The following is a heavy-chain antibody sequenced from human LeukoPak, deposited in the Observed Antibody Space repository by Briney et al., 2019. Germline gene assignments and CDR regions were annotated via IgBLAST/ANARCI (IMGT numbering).Heavy chain of an antibody. CDR1: GGTFRTYS. Sequence: SVKVSCKASGGTFRTYSVTWVRQAPGQGLEWMGGIIPIFGTPNYAQKFQGRVKVTTDDATGTAYMELSSLMSEDTAIYYCARVDRYHFYLDVWGKGTPVTASS. V-gene: IGHV1-69*05. CDR2: IIPIFGTP. J-gene: IGHJ6*03. CDR3: ARVDRYHFYLDV.